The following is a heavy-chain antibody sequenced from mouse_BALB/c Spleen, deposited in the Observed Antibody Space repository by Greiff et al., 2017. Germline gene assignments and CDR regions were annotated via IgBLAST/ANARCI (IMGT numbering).Heavy chain of an antibody. CDR3: ARKYDYDYAMDY. Sequence: VQVVESGPGLVQPSQSLSITRTVSGFSLTSYGVHWVRQSPGKGLEWLGVIWSGGSTDYNAAFISRLSISKDNSKSQVFFKMNSLQANDTAIYYCARKYDYDYAMDYWGQGTSVTVSS. CDR2: IWSGGST. CDR1: GFSLTSYG. J-gene: IGHJ4*01. D-gene: IGHD2-4*01. V-gene: IGHV2-2*02.